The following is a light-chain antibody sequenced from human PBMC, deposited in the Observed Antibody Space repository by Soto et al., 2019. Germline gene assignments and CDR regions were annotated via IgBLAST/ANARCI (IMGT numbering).Light chain of an antibody. Sequence: EIVLTQSPATLSLSPGERVTLSCRASQSLHSFLNGYQQKPGQAPRPLIYDASKRATGVPDRISGSGSGTDYTLTISRLEPEDFAVYYCQQRTRWPMTFGQGTRLEIK. CDR2: DAS. CDR1: QSLHSF. J-gene: IGKJ5*01. CDR3: QQRTRWPMT. V-gene: IGKV3-11*01.